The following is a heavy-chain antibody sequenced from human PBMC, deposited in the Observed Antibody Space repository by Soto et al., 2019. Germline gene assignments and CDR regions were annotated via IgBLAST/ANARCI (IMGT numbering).Heavy chain of an antibody. CDR2: ITSNGGST. D-gene: IGHD5-12*01. Sequence: EVQLVESGGGLVQPGGSLRLSCAASGFTFSSYAMHWVRQAPGKGLEYVSAITSNGGSTYYANSVKGRFTISRDNSKNTLYLQMGSLRAEDMAVYYCASTSGYAFDYRGQGILVTVSS. CDR3: ASTSGYAFDY. CDR1: GFTFSSYA. V-gene: IGHV3-64*01. J-gene: IGHJ4*02.